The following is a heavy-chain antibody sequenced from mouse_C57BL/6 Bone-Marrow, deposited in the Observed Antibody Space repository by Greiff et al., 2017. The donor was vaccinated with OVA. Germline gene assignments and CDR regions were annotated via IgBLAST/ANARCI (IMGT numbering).Heavy chain of an antibody. CDR1: GFTFSDYY. J-gene: IGHJ1*03. CDR2: INYDGSSP. V-gene: IGHV5-16*01. CDR3: ARDPNWDWYFDV. D-gene: IGHD4-1*01. Sequence: EVQRVESEGGLVQPGSSMKLSCTASGFTFSDYYMAWVRQVPEKGLEWVANINYDGSSPYYLDSLKSRFIISRANAKNILSLQMSSLKSEDTATYYCARDPNWDWYFDVWGTGTTVTVSS.